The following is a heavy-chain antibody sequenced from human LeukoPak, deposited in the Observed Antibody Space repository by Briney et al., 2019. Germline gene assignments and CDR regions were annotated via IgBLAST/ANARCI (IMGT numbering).Heavy chain of an antibody. CDR2: IFSGGRT. V-gene: IGHV3-53*01. D-gene: IGHD5-18*01. Sequence: GGSLRLSCTVSAFTVSSIYLSWVRQAPGKGLEWVSVIFSGGRTFYADSVKGRFTISRDISKSTLYLQMNSLRAEDTAVYFCARGYIYGQFDYWGQGTLVTVSS. CDR1: AFTVSSIY. J-gene: IGHJ4*02. CDR3: ARGYIYGQFDY.